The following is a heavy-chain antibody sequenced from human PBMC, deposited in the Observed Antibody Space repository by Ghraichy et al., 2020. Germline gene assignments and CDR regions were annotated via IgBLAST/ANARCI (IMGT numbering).Heavy chain of an antibody. CDR1: GFTFIDYH. Sequence: GGVLRLSCAASGFTFIDYHMSWIRQAPGKGLEWLSYIKSETTDGAVFYADSVAGRFTISRDSALNSLSLQMNSLRAEDTAVYYCARDRRATGGAFDLWGRGTMVTVSS. J-gene: IGHJ3*01. V-gene: IGHV3-11*01. CDR2: IKSETTDGAV. D-gene: IGHD5-12*01. CDR3: ARDRRATGGAFDL.